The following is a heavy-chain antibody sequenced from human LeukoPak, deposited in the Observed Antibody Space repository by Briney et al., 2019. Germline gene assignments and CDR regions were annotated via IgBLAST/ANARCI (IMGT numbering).Heavy chain of an antibody. CDR2: INPNSGGT. D-gene: IGHD3-22*01. V-gene: IGHV1-2*02. CDR1: GYTFTSYG. CDR3: ARELAGDSSGYKQLSLNWFAP. J-gene: IGHJ5*02. Sequence: ASVKVSCKASGYTFTSYGISWVRQAPGQGLEWMGWINPNSGGTNYAQKFQGRVTMTRDTSISTAYMELSRLRSDDTAVYYCARELAGDSSGYKQLSLNWFAPGGQGTLVTVSS.